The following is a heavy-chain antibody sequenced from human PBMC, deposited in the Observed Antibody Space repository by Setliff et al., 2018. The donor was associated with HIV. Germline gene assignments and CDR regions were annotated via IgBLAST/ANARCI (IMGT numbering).Heavy chain of an antibody. J-gene: IGHJ3*01. V-gene: IGHV4-4*07. CDR2: IYTSGST. CDR1: GGSITSFY. CDR3: ARTTILQESFDL. Sequence: PSETLSLTCTVSGGSITSFYWNWIRQPAGRGLEWIWRIYTSGSTNYSPSLKSRVSMSVDTSRNQLSLRLTSVTAADTAVYFCARTTILQESFDLWGQGTMVTVSS. D-gene: IGHD1-1*01.